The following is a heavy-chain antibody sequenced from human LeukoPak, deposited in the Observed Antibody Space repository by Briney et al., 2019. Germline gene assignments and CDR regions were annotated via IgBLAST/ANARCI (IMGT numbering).Heavy chain of an antibody. CDR1: GGSISSSTYC. Sequence: PSETLSLTCTVSGGSISSSTYCWGWVRQTPGKGLEWMGTIYYSGSTYYNPSLKSRVTISVDTSNNQFSLKLNSVTAADTAVYYCATTALDYSNYLFDPWGQGTLVTVSS. J-gene: IGHJ5*02. V-gene: IGHV4-39*01. D-gene: IGHD4-11*01. CDR3: ATTALDYSNYLFDP. CDR2: IYYSGST.